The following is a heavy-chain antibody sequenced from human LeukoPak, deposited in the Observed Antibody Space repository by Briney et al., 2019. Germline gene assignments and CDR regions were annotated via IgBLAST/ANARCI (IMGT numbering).Heavy chain of an antibody. CDR1: GGSISSSSYY. J-gene: IGHJ4*02. D-gene: IGHD3-22*01. Sequence: SETLSLTCTVSGGSISSSSYYWGWVRQPPGKGLEWIGSIYYSGTTHYSPSLESRVAISVDTSKNQFSLKLSSVTAADTAVYYCARVRYLVVIDYWGQGTLVTVSS. CDR3: ARVRYLVVIDY. V-gene: IGHV4-39*07. CDR2: IYYSGTT.